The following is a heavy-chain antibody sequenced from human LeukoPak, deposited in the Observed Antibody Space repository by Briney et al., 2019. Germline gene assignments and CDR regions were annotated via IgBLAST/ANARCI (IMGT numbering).Heavy chain of an antibody. CDR3: SISGSHIYY. CDR2: IKSETDGGTT. CDR1: GFTYTYAS. V-gene: IGHV3-15*01. Sequence: PGGSLRLSCAASGFTYTYASVSWVRQAPGKGLEWVGRIKSETDGGTTAYGSPVKGRFTISRDASKKTLFLQINTLKTEDTAIYYCSISGSHIYYWGQGTLVTVSS. D-gene: IGHD2-15*01. J-gene: IGHJ4*02.